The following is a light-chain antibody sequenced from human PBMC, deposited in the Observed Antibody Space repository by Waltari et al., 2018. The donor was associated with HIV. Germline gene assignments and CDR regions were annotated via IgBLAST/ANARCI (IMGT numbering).Light chain of an antibody. V-gene: IGKV1-5*03. Sequence: DIQLTQSPSTLSASIGDKVTITCRASQGVSDWLAWYKHKPGKAPKILIYRASALQVGVPSRFSGSGAGTEFTRTINSLHPDDVATYCCQQYQSYLTFGQGTKLEMK. CDR2: RAS. CDR3: QQYQSYLT. CDR1: QGVSDW. J-gene: IGKJ2*01.